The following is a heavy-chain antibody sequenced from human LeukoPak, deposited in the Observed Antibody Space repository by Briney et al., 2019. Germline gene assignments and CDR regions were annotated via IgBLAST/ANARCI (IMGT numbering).Heavy chain of an antibody. CDR3: AKRGTSGRVDY. J-gene: IGHJ4*02. CDR1: GFAFSSYA. CDR2: ISASGDST. D-gene: IGHD2-2*01. V-gene: IGHV3-23*01. Sequence: GGSLRLSCSASGFAFSSYAMIGVRQAPGKGLEWVSAISASGDSTYYADSVKGRFTISRDNSKNTLYLQMNSLRAEDTAVYYCAKRGTSGRVDYWGQGTLVTVSS.